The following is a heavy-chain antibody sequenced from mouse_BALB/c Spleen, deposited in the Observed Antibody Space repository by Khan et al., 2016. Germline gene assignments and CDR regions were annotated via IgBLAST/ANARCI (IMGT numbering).Heavy chain of an antibody. J-gene: IGHJ3*01. V-gene: IGHV9-3-1*01. Sequence: QIQLAQSGPELKKPGETVKISCKASGYTFTNYGMNWVKQAPGKGLKWMGWINTYTGESTYADDFKGRFAISLQTSASTAYLQINNLKNEDTAAYFCAIGGDYGGFASWGQGTLVTVSA. CDR1: GYTFTNYG. CDR2: INTYTGES. D-gene: IGHD2-13*01. CDR3: AIGGDYGGFAS.